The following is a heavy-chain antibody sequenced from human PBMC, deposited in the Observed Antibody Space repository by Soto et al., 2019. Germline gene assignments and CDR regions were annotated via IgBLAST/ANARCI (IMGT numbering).Heavy chain of an antibody. CDR1: GGTFSSYA. V-gene: IGHV1-69*12. D-gene: IGHD4-17*01. CDR2: IIPIFGTA. J-gene: IGHJ4*02. CDR3: ARKGDYGGNWDY. Sequence: QVQLVQSGAEVKKPGSSVKVSCKASGGTFSSYAISWVRQAPGQGLEWMGGIIPIFGTANYAQKFQGRVTITADESTSTAYMELSILRSGDTAVYYCARKGDYGGNWDYWGQGTLVTVSS.